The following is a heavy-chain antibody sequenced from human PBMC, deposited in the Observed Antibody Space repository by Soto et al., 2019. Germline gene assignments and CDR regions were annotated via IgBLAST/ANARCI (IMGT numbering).Heavy chain of an antibody. J-gene: IGHJ4*02. CDR3: AKAGLYSTGWYRYFDY. D-gene: IGHD6-19*01. V-gene: IGHV3-23*01. CDR1: GFTFRSYA. CDR2: ISGSGVST. Sequence: GGSLRLSCAASGFTFRSYAMTWVRQAPGKGLEWVSAISGSGVSTYYADSVKGRFTISRDNSKNTLYLQMNSLRADDTAVYYCAKAGLYSTGWYRYFDYWGQGTLVTVSS.